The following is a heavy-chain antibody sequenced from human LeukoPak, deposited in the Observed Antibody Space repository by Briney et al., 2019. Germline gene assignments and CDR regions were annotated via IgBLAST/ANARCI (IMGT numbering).Heavy chain of an antibody. CDR2: IREDGSEK. D-gene: IGHD2-8*01. CDR1: GFTFSSSW. Sequence: GGSLRLSCAASGFTFSSSWMTWVRQAPGKGLEWAASIREDGSEKTSVDSVKGRFTISRDNAKNSLYLQMDSLRAEDTAVYYCARGPTNGQALDYWGQGTLVSVSS. V-gene: IGHV3-7*01. CDR3: ARGPTNGQALDY. J-gene: IGHJ4*02.